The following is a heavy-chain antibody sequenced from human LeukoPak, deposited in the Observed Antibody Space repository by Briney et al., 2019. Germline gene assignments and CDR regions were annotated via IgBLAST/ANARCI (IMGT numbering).Heavy chain of an antibody. CDR2: ISASGTSI. CDR1: GFTFSDYF. D-gene: IGHD2-21*01. J-gene: IGHJ4*02. CDR3: ARDQSYYGV. Sequence: GGSLRLSCAGSGFTFSDYFLNWIRQAPGKGLEWVSGISASGTSIYYADSVKGRFTISRDNAKNPLFLQMNSLRADDTAVYYCARDQSYYGVWGQGTLVTVSS. V-gene: IGHV3-11*01.